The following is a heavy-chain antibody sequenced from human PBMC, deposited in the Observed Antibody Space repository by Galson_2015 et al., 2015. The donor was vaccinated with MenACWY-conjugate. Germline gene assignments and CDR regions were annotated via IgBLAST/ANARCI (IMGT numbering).Heavy chain of an antibody. Sequence: LSLTCTVSGGSISRSTYYWGWIREPPGKGLEWIGSIYYSGTTYYNPSLKSRVTISVDTSKNQFSLKVSSVTAADTAVYYCARYPDERWVQNRYFDYWGQGTLVTVSS. CDR2: IYYSGTT. D-gene: IGHD5-24*01. CDR1: GGSISRSTYY. V-gene: IGHV4-39*01. J-gene: IGHJ4*02. CDR3: ARYPDERWVQNRYFDY.